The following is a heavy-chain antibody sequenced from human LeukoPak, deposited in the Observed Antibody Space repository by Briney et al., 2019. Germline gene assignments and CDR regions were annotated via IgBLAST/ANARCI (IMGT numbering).Heavy chain of an antibody. CDR3: ARHGYTNLGYCSSTSCALPDY. D-gene: IGHD2-2*01. V-gene: IGHV4-34*01. Sequence: SETLSLTCAISGASFSGYSWTWIRQPPGKGLEWIGEFSHTGSPIYNPSLKSRVNISIDTSKNQFSLRLTSVTAADTAVYYCARHGYTNLGYCSSTSCALPDYWGQGTLVTVSS. CDR1: GASFSGYS. CDR2: FSHTGSP. J-gene: IGHJ4*02.